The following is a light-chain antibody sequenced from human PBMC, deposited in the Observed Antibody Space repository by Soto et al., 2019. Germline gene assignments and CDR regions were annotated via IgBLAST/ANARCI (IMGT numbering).Light chain of an antibody. CDR3: HQYGGSPQT. Sequence: EIVLAQSPGTLSLSPGERATLSCRASQSVSNYLAWYQRKPGQAPRLLIYGASSRATGIPDRFSGSGSGTDFTFTISRLESEDFAVYYCHQYGGSPQTFGQGTKVEIK. CDR1: QSVSNY. V-gene: IGKV3-20*01. J-gene: IGKJ1*01. CDR2: GAS.